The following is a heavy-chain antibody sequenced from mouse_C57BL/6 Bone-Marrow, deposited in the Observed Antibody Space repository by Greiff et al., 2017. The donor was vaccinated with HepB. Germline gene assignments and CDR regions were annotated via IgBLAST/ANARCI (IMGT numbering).Heavy chain of an antibody. CDR2: IRLKSDNYAT. CDR1: GFTFSNYW. Sequence: EVQGVESGGGLVQPGGSMKLSCVASGFTFSNYWMNWVRQSPEKGLEWVAQIRLKSDNYATHYAESVKGRFTISRDDSKSRVYLQMNNLRAEETGIYYCPHYGSSNYFDYWGQGTTLTVSS. J-gene: IGHJ2*01. V-gene: IGHV6-3*01. CDR3: PHYGSSNYFDY. D-gene: IGHD1-1*01.